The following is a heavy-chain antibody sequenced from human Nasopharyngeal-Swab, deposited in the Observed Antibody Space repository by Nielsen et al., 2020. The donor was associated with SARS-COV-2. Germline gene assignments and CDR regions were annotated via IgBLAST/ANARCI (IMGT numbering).Heavy chain of an antibody. D-gene: IGHD4-17*01. CDR2: IYYSGST. CDR3: ARHPLHDYGGYDLPYYYYYMDV. V-gene: IGHV4-59*08. CDR1: GGSISSYY. J-gene: IGHJ6*03. Sequence: SETLSLTCTVSGGSISSYYWSWIRQPPGKGLEWIGYIYYSGSTNYNPSLKSRVTISVDTSKNQFSLKLSSVTAADTAVYYCARHPLHDYGGYDLPYYYYYMDVWGKGTTVTVSS.